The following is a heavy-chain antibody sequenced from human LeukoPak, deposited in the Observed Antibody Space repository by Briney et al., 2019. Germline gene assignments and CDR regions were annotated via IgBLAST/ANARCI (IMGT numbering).Heavy chain of an antibody. CDR3: ARDRDCSDGSCYSGFGY. Sequence: SETLSLTCTVSGGPISSYYWSWIRQPAGKGLEWIGHIYTSGSTNYNPPLKSRVTMSVDTSKNQFSLKLSSVTAADTAVYYCARDRDCSDGSCYSGFGYWGQGTLVTVSS. J-gene: IGHJ4*02. CDR1: GGPISSYY. D-gene: IGHD2-15*01. CDR2: IYTSGST. V-gene: IGHV4-4*07.